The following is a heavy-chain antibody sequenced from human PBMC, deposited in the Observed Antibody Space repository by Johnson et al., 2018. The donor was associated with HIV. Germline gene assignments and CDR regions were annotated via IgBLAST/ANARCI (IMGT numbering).Heavy chain of an antibody. CDR1: GFTFDDYG. CDR3: ARALPYISSHTYAFDI. J-gene: IGHJ3*02. D-gene: IGHD6-6*01. CDR2: INWNGGST. V-gene: IGHV3-20*04. Sequence: EVHLVESGGGLVQPGRSLRLSCGASGFTFDDYGMSWVRQAPGKGLEWVSGINWNGGSTGYADSVKGRFTISRDNAKNSLYLQMNSLRAEDTALYYCARALPYISSHTYAFDIWGQGTMVTVSS.